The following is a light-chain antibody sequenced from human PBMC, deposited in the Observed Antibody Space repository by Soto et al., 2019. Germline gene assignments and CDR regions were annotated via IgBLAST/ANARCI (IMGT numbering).Light chain of an antibody. CDR3: QQSYSTPYT. Sequence: IHMTQSPSSLSASVGDRVPITCRASQRITTYLNWYQQKPWKAPKLLISTAATLQGGVPSRFSGSGSGTDFTLTITTLQPEDFATYFCQQSYSTPYTFGQGTKLEIK. CDR1: QRITTY. CDR2: TAA. V-gene: IGKV1-39*01. J-gene: IGKJ2*01.